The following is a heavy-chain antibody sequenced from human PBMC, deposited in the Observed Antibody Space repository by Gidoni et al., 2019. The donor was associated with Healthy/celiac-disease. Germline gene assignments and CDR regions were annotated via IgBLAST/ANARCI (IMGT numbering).Heavy chain of an antibody. D-gene: IGHD2-15*01. CDR1: GYTFTSYY. CDR3: ATNSLTYCSGGSCYDY. CDR2: INPSGGST. J-gene: IGHJ4*02. V-gene: IGHV1-46*01. Sequence: QVQLVQSGAEVKKPGDSVKVSCKASGYTFTSYYLHWVRQAPGQGLEWMGIINPSGGSTSYAQKFQGRVTMTRDTSTSTVYMELSSLRSEDTAVYYCATNSLTYCSGGSCYDYWGQRTLVTVSS.